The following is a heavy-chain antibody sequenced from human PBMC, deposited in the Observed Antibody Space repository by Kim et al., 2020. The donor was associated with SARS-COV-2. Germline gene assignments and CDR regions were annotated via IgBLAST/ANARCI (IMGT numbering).Heavy chain of an antibody. Sequence: AQKVQGRVTMTRNTSISTGYMELSSLRSEDTAVYYCAIPHLTQGDWFDPWGQGTLVTVSS. D-gene: IGHD3-16*01. CDR3: AIPHLTQGDWFDP. V-gene: IGHV1-8*01. J-gene: IGHJ5*02.